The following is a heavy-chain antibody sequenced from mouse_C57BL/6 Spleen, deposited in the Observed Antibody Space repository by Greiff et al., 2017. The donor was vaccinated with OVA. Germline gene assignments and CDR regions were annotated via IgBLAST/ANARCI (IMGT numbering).Heavy chain of an antibody. CDR3: ARWSTTVVATGYFDY. CDR1: GYTFTDYY. Sequence: VQLQESGAELVRPGASVKLSCKASGYTFTDYYINWVKQRPGQGLEWIARIYPGSGNTYYNEKFKGKATLTAEKSSSTAYMQLSSLTSEDSAVYFCARWSTTVVATGYFDYWGQGTTLTVSS. J-gene: IGHJ2*01. V-gene: IGHV1-76*01. D-gene: IGHD1-1*01. CDR2: IYPGSGNT.